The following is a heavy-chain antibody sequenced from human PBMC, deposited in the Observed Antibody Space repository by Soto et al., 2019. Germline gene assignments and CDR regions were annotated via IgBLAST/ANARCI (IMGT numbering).Heavy chain of an antibody. V-gene: IGHV1-69*13. J-gene: IGHJ6*02. Sequence: ASVKVSCKASGGTFSSYAISWVRQAPGQGLEWMGGIIPIFGTANYAQKFQGRVTITADESTSTAYMELSSLRSEDTAVYYCARAEVVVVADTPYYYYGMDVWGQGTTVTVSS. CDR1: GGTFSSYA. D-gene: IGHD2-15*01. CDR2: IIPIFGTA. CDR3: ARAEVVVVADTPYYYYGMDV.